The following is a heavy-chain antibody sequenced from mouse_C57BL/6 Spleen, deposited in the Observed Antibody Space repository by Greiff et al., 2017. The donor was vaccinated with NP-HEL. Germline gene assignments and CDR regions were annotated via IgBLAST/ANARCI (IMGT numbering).Heavy chain of an antibody. D-gene: IGHD1-1*01. CDR1: GFTFSDYY. CDR2: INYDGSST. J-gene: IGHJ1*03. Sequence: EVMLVESEGGLVQPGSSMKLSCTASGFTFSDYYMAWVRQVPEKGLEWVANINYDGSSTYYLDSLKSRFIISRDNAKNILYLQMSSLKSEDTATYYCARDNYGSSLPYWYFDVWGTGTTVTVSS. CDR3: ARDNYGSSLPYWYFDV. V-gene: IGHV5-16*01.